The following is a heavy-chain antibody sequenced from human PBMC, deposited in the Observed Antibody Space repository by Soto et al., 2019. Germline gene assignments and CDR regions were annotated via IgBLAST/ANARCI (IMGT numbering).Heavy chain of an antibody. CDR1: GGTFSSYT. CDR2: IIPILGIA. J-gene: IGHJ6*02. Sequence: QVQLVQSGAEVKKPGSSVKVSCKASGGTFSSYTISWVRQAPGQGLEWMGRIIPILGIANYAQKFQGRVTITADKSTSTAYMELSSLRSEDTAVYYCARRDGDWRPIYYYGMDVWGQGTTVTVSS. D-gene: IGHD4-17*01. V-gene: IGHV1-69*02. CDR3: ARRDGDWRPIYYYGMDV.